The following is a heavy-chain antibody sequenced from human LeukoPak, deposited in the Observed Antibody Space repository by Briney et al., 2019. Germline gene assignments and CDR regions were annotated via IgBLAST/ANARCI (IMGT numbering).Heavy chain of an antibody. Sequence: GGSLRLSCAASGFTFRNYAMNWVRQAPGKGLEWVSALSGSGDSTYYADSVKGRFTISRDNSKNTLYLQMNSLRAEDTAVYYCVKGLRSSGYSLFDYWGQGTLVTVSS. V-gene: IGHV3-23*01. CDR2: LSGSGDST. CDR1: GFTFRNYA. CDR3: VKGLRSSGYSLFDY. D-gene: IGHD3-22*01. J-gene: IGHJ4*02.